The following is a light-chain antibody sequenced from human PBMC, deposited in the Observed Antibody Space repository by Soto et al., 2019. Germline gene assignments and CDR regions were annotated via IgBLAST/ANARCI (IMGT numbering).Light chain of an antibody. V-gene: IGKV3-20*01. Sequence: ELVLTQSPGTMSLSPGDRATLACRASQSVSNNYLAWYQHNPGQAPRLLIYGASNRATAIPDRFSGSGSGTDFTLTISRLEPEDFAVYYCQQYGSSGTFGQGTKVEIK. CDR2: GAS. J-gene: IGKJ1*01. CDR3: QQYGSSGT. CDR1: QSVSNNY.